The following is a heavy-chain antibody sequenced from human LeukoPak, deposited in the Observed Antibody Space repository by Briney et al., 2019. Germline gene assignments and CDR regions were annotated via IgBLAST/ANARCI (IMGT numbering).Heavy chain of an antibody. V-gene: IGHV3-23*01. D-gene: IGHD1-26*01. CDR1: GFTFSSYA. J-gene: IGHJ5*02. CDR3: ARDLFSLSGSYRWFDP. CDR2: ISGSGGST. Sequence: HAGGSPRLSCAASGFTFSSYAMSWVRQAPGKGLEWVSAISGSGGSTYYADSVKGRFTISRDNSKNTLYLQMNSLRAEDTAVYYCARDLFSLSGSYRWFDPWGQGTLVTVSS.